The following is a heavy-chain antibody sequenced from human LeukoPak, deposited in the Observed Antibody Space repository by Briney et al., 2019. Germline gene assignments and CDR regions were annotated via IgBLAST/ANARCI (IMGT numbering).Heavy chain of an antibody. Sequence: ASVKVSCKASGYTFTGYCIHWVRQAPGQGLEWMGWINPNSGGTNYAQKFQGRVTMTRDTSISTAYMELSRLRSDDTAVYYCVRAIDIAVAGTFDYWGQGTLVTVSS. CDR2: INPNSGGT. V-gene: IGHV1-2*02. D-gene: IGHD6-19*01. J-gene: IGHJ4*02. CDR3: VRAIDIAVAGTFDY. CDR1: GYTFTGYC.